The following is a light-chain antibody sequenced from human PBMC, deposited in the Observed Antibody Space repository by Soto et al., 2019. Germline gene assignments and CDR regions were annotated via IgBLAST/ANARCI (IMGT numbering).Light chain of an antibody. Sequence: EIVMTQSPATLSVSPGERATLSYRASQSVADNLAWYQQKPGQAPRLLIYATSTRATGVPGRFTGSGAGTEFTLTISSLQSDDFAVYYCQQYKSWPVWTFGHGTKVEIK. V-gene: IGKV3-15*01. CDR3: QQYKSWPVWT. CDR2: ATS. J-gene: IGKJ1*01. CDR1: QSVADN.